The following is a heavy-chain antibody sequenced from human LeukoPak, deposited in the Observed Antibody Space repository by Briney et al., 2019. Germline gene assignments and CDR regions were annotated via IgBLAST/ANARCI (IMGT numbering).Heavy chain of an antibody. CDR1: GFTFSSYA. CDR2: ISYDGSNK. Sequence: PEGSLRLSCAASGFTFSSYAMHWVRQAPGKGLEWVAVISYDGSNKYYADSVKGRFTISRDNSKNTLYLQMNSLRAEDTDVYYCARDREGYYDSSGYYSPYYFDYWGQGTLVTVSS. J-gene: IGHJ4*02. D-gene: IGHD3-22*01. CDR3: ARDREGYYDSSGYYSPYYFDY. V-gene: IGHV3-30-3*01.